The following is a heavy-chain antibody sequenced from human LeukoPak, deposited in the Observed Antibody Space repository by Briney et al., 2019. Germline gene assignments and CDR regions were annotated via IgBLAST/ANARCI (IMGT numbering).Heavy chain of an antibody. J-gene: IGHJ3*02. CDR3: ATDPGEWEPI. Sequence: PGGSLRLSCATSGLTFTNAWMSWFRQAPGKGLEWVGRIKSKTDGGTSDYAAPVQGRFTILRDDSKNTLYLQMNSLKIEDTAVYYCATDPGEWEPIWGQGTMVTVSS. CDR1: GLTFTNAW. D-gene: IGHD1-26*01. V-gene: IGHV3-15*01. CDR2: IKSKTDGGTS.